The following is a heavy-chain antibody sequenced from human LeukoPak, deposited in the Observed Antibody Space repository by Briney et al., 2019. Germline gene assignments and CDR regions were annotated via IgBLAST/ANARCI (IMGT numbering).Heavy chain of an antibody. CDR2: IYYSGST. V-gene: IGHV4-59*01. CDR1: GGSIRSYY. CDR3: AILGDYAPYYYYYMDV. Sequence: SETLSLTCTVSGGSIRSYYWSWIRQPPGKGLEWIGYIYYSGSTNYNPSLKSRVTISVDTSKNQFSLKLSSVTAADTAVYYCAILGDYAPYYYYYMDVWGKGTTVTISS. J-gene: IGHJ6*03. D-gene: IGHD4-17*01.